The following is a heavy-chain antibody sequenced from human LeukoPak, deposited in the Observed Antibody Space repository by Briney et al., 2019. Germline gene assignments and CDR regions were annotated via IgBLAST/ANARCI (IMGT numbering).Heavy chain of an antibody. V-gene: IGHV4-4*02. D-gene: IGHD3-9*01. CDR3: ARTTYYDILTGPPLIYFDY. CDR1: GGSISSSNW. J-gene: IGHJ4*02. CDR2: IYHSGST. Sequence: SETLSLTCAVSGGSISSSNWWSWVRQPPGKGLEWIGEIYHSGSTNYNPSLKSRITISIDKSKSQFSLKLNSVTAADTAVYYCARTTYYDILTGPPLIYFDYWGQGTLVTVSS.